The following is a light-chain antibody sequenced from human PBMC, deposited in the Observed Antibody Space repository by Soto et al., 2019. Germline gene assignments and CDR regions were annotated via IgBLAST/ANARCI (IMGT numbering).Light chain of an antibody. J-gene: IGKJ4*01. Sequence: EVVMTQSPGTLSVSPGERATLSCRTSQSVRSNLAWYQQKPGQAPRLVIYGASTRATGIPGRFSGSGSGTEFTLTISSLQSEDFAVYYCQQYDNWPPLTFGGGTKVEIK. CDR2: GAS. CDR1: QSVRSN. CDR3: QQYDNWPPLT. V-gene: IGKV3-15*01.